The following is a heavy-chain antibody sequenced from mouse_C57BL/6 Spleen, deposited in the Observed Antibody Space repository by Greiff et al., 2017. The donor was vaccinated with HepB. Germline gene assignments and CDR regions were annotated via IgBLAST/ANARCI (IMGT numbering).Heavy chain of an antibody. CDR3: ARGGAVLGDY. CDR2: IYPGDGDT. Sequence: VKLMESGAELVKPGASVKISCKASGYAFSSYWMNWVKQRPGKGLEWIGQIYPGDGDTNYNGKFKGKATLTADKSSSTAYMQLSSLTSEDSAVYFCARGGAVLGDYWGQVTTPTVSS. J-gene: IGHJ2*01. V-gene: IGHV1-80*01. D-gene: IGHD3-1*01. CDR1: GYAFSSYW.